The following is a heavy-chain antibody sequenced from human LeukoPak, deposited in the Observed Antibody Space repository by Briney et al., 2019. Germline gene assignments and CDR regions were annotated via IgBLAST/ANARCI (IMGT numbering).Heavy chain of an antibody. CDR2: IVHSGST. J-gene: IGHJ5*02. CDR3: ARGSGRYDILTGHTVNWFDP. Sequence: SETLSLTCAVYGDSFSGYYWSWIRQPPGKGLEWIGEIVHSGSTNYNPSLKSRVTISVDTSKNQFSLKLSSVTAADTAVYYCARGSGRYDILTGHTVNWFDPWGQGTLVTVSS. V-gene: IGHV4-34*01. D-gene: IGHD3-9*01. CDR1: GDSFSGYY.